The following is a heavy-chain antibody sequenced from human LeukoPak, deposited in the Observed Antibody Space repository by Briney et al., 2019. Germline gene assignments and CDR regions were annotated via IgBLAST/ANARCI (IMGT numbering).Heavy chain of an antibody. CDR1: GGSISSYY. V-gene: IGHV4-59*01. CDR2: IYYSGST. D-gene: IGHD2-15*01. J-gene: IGHJ6*02. CDR3: ARNLGYCSGGSCYSSDYGMDV. Sequence: NSSETLSLTCTVSGGSISSYYWSWIRQPPGKGLEWIGYIYYSGSTNYNPSLKSRVTISVDTSKNQFSLKLSSVTAADTAVYYCARNLGYCSGGSCYSSDYGMDVWGQGTTVTVSS.